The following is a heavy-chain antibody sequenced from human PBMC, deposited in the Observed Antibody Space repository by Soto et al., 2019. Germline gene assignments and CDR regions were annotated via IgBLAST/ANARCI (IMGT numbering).Heavy chain of an antibody. J-gene: IGHJ6*02. Sequence: GGSLRLSCAASGFTFSSYSMNWVRQAPGKGLEWVSSISGSSSYIYYADAVKGRFTISRDNAKNSLYLQRNSLRAEDTAVYYCARDRSSSRGRYYYYGMDVWGQGTTVTVSS. CDR3: ARDRSSSRGRYYYYGMDV. CDR1: GFTFSSYS. D-gene: IGHD6-6*01. V-gene: IGHV3-21*01. CDR2: ISGSSSYI.